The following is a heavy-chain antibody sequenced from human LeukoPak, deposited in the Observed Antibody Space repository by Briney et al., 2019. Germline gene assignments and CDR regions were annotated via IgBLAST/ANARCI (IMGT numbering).Heavy chain of an antibody. CDR2: IRSDGSGS. V-gene: IGHV3-74*01. CDR3: ARDLEYSSSHAFDI. CDR1: GFTFSSYW. J-gene: IGHJ3*02. D-gene: IGHD6-6*01. Sequence: GGSLRLSCAASGFTFSSYWMHWVRQAPGKGLVWVSRIRSDGSGSNYADSVKGRFTISRDNSKNTLYLQMNSLRAEDTAVYNCARDLEYSSSHAFDIWGQGTMVTVSS.